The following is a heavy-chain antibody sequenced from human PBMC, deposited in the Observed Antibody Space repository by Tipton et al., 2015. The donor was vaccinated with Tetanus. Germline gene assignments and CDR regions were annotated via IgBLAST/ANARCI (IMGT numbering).Heavy chain of an antibody. D-gene: IGHD3/OR15-3a*01. V-gene: IGHV1-46*01. Sequence: QMQLVQSGAEVKKPGASVKASCKASGYTFTNYYMHWVRQAPGQGLEWMGVINPSAGTTRYEQKFQGRVIMTTDTSTTPVYMEMNSLRSEGPAVFFWGRTYDFYDPTGYTGGGMDLWGQGTSVTVSS. J-gene: IGHJ6*02. CDR3: GRTYDFYDPTGYTGGGMDL. CDR2: INPSAGTT. CDR1: GYTFTNYY.